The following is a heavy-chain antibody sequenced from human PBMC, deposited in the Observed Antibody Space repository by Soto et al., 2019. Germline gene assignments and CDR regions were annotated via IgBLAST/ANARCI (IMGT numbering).Heavy chain of an antibody. CDR3: ARDGSGHDFWDGPWYFDS. D-gene: IGHD3-3*01. CDR2: VYHIGST. Sequence: QLQLQESGPGLVKPSETLSLTCTVSGGSMSTSYWSWIRQPPGKGLEWLGYVYHIGSTKYNPSLKNRVTISIDTSQNQFSLMLESVSAADTALYYCARDGSGHDFWDGPWYFDSWGQGTLVTVSS. J-gene: IGHJ4*02. CDR1: GGSMSTSY. V-gene: IGHV4-59*01.